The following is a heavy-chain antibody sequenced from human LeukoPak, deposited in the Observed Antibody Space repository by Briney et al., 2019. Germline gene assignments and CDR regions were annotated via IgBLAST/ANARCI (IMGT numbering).Heavy chain of an antibody. D-gene: IGHD4-17*01. V-gene: IGHV4-30-4*01. CDR3: ARAYLVTTRLHYFDY. CDR2: IYYSGST. J-gene: IGHJ4*02. CDR1: GGSISSGDYY. Sequence: SETLSVTCTVSGGSISSGDYYWSWIRQPPGKGLEWIGYIYYSGSTYYNPSLKSRVTISVDTSKNQFSLKLSSVTAADTAVYYCARAYLVTTRLHYFDYWGQGTLVTVSS.